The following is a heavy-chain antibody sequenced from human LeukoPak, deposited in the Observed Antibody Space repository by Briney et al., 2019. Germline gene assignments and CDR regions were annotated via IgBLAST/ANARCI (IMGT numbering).Heavy chain of an antibody. Sequence: GASVKVSCKASGGTLNSYVISWVRQAPGQGLEWMGGIIPISGTTNYAQKFQGRVTITADKSTSTVYMELSSLRSEDTAVYYCARDRVATTPFDYWGQGTLVTVSS. V-gene: IGHV1-69*06. J-gene: IGHJ4*02. D-gene: IGHD5-24*01. CDR1: GGTLNSYV. CDR2: IIPISGTT. CDR3: ARDRVATTPFDY.